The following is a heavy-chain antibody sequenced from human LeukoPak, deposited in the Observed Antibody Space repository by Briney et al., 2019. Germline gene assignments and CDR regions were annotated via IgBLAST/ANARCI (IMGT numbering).Heavy chain of an antibody. D-gene: IGHD1-26*01. J-gene: IGHJ4*02. CDR2: INHSGST. V-gene: IGHV4-34*01. Sequence: SETLSLTCAVYGGSFSGYYWSWIRQPPGKGLEWIGEINHSGSTNYNPSLKSRVTISVDTSKNQFSLKLSSVTAEDTAVYYCARDYLREDYWGQGTLVTVSS. CDR3: ARDYLREDY. CDR1: GGSFSGYY.